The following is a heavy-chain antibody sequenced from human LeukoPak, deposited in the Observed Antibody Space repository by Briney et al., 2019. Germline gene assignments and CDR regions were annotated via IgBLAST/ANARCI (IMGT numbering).Heavy chain of an antibody. D-gene: IGHD3-16*01. CDR3: ARARGDSPRIYYYMDV. V-gene: IGHV4-30-4*01. J-gene: IGHJ6*03. CDR1: GDSISIGDYR. Sequence: SETLSLTCSVSGDSISIGDYRWSWIRQSPGKGLEWIGYIYYIGTAYYNPSLRSRVALSADTSKNQFSLKLNSVTVADSAVYFCARARGDSPRIYYYMDVWGKGTTVTVSS. CDR2: IYYIGTA.